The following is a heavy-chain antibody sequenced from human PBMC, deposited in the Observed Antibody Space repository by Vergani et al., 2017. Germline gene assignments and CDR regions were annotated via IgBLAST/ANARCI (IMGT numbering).Heavy chain of an antibody. Sequence: QVQLQESGPGLVKPSETLSLTCTVSGGSISSYYWSWIRQPAGKGLEGIGRIYTSGSTNYNPSLKSRVTMSVDTSKNQFSLTLTSVTAADTAVYYCARENPITHYFDYWGQGTLVTVSS. CDR1: GGSISSYY. CDR3: ARENPITHYFDY. CDR2: IYTSGST. J-gene: IGHJ4*02. V-gene: IGHV4-4*07.